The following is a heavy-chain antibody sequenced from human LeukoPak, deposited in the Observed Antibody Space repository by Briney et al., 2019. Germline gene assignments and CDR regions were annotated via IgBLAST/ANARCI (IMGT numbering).Heavy chain of an antibody. V-gene: IGHV1-18*01. Sequence: GASVKVSCKASGYTFASYDINWVRQATGQGLEWMGWISTYNGNTNYAQKLQGRVTMTTDTSTSTAYMELRSLRSDDTAVYYCARALAYYDSSGYSWGQGTLVTVSS. CDR3: ARALAYYDSSGYS. J-gene: IGHJ4*02. D-gene: IGHD3-22*01. CDR2: ISTYNGNT. CDR1: GYTFASYD.